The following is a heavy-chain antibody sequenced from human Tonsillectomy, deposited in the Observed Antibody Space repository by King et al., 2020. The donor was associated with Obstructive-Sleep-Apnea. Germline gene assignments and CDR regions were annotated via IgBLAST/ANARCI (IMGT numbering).Heavy chain of an antibody. CDR2: IYYSGST. CDR1: GGSIRNDDYY. D-gene: IGHD5-12*01. V-gene: IGHV4-30-4*01. J-gene: IGHJ6*02. CDR3: ARDLVDLLATTFRHGMDV. Sequence: QLQESGPGLVKPSQTLSLSCTVSGGSIRNDDYYWTWIRQPPGTGLEWIGYIYYSGSTYYNPSLKSRFTISVDTSKNQFSLKLNSVTAADTAVYYCARDLVDLLATTFRHGMDVWGQGTTVTVSS.